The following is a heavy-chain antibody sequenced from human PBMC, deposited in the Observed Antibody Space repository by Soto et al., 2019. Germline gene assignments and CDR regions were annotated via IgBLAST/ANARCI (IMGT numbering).Heavy chain of an antibody. D-gene: IGHD4-17*01. CDR3: ARGGDYAPYYYYYMDV. V-gene: IGHV1-8*01. Sequence: ASVKVSCKASVYTFTSYDINWVRQATGQGLEWMGWMNPNSGNTGYAQKFQGRVTMTRNTSISTAYMELSSLRSEDTAVYYCARGGDYAPYYYYYMDVWGKGTTVTVSS. CDR2: MNPNSGNT. CDR1: VYTFTSYD. J-gene: IGHJ6*03.